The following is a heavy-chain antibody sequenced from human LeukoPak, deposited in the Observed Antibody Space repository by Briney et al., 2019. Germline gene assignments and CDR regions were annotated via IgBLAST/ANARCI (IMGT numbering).Heavy chain of an antibody. Sequence: QPGGSLRLSCAASGFTFSSYAMRWVRQAPGKGLEWVSALSGSGNNTYYADSVKGRFTISRDNAKNSLYLQMNSLRAEDTAVYYCARAERDGYNYRGTYYFDYWGQGTLVTVSS. J-gene: IGHJ4*02. CDR1: GFTFSSYA. CDR3: ARAERDGYNYRGTYYFDY. CDR2: LSGSGNNT. V-gene: IGHV3-23*01. D-gene: IGHD5-24*01.